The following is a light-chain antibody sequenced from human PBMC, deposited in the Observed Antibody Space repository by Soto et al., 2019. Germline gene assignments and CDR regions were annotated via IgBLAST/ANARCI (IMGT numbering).Light chain of an antibody. CDR2: AAS. Sequence: IVFTQSPGTLSLSPGESATLSCRASQSVPSSYLAWYQQKPGKAPRLLIYAASSRATGIPDRFSGRGSGTDFTLTIDSLQTEDFATYYCQQVETYPRTFGGGTKVDI. V-gene: IGKV3-20*01. CDR1: QSVPSSY. J-gene: IGKJ4*01. CDR3: QQVETYPRT.